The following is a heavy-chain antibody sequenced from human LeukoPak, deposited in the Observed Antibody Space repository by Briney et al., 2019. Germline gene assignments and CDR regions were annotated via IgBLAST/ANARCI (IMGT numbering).Heavy chain of an antibody. J-gene: IGHJ3*02. CDR1: GGSISSGGYY. Sequence: SQTLSLTCTVSGGSISSGGYYWSWIRQHPGKGLEWIGYIYYSGSTYYNPSLKSRVTISEDTSKNQFSLKLSSVTAADTAVYYCARDRFYQLRDDAFDIWGQGTMVTVSS. D-gene: IGHD2-2*01. V-gene: IGHV4-31*03. CDR2: IYYSGST. CDR3: ARDRFYQLRDDAFDI.